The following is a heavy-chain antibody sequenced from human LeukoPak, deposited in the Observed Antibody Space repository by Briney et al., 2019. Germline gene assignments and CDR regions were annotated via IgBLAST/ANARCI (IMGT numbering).Heavy chain of an antibody. V-gene: IGHV3-21*01. CDR1: GFTFSSYA. D-gene: IGHD3-9*01. Sequence: GGSLRLSCAASGFTFSSYAMHWVRQAPGKGLEWVSSISSSSSYIYYADSVKGRFTISRDNAKNSLYLQMNSLRAEDTAVYYCARDPRSYYDILTGYSGWGQGTLVTVSS. CDR2: ISSSSSYI. CDR3: ARDPRSYYDILTGYSG. J-gene: IGHJ4*02.